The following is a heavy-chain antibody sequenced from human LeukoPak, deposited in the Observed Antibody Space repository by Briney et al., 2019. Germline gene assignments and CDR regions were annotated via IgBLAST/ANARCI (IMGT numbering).Heavy chain of an antibody. CDR3: VRDGGASQSDY. V-gene: IGHV4-59*12. Sequence: PSETLSLTCTVSGGSISSYYWSWIRQPPGKGLEWIGYIYYSGSTNYNPSLKSRVTISVDTSKNQFSLKLSSVTAADTAVYYCVRDGGASQSDYWGQGTLVTVSS. CDR2: IYYSGST. D-gene: IGHD3-3*01. J-gene: IGHJ4*02. CDR1: GGSISSYY.